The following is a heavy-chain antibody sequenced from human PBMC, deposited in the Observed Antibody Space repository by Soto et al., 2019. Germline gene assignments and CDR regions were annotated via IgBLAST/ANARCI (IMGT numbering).Heavy chain of an antibody. J-gene: IGHJ6*02. CDR3: AMVDNYVTPPPQDV. V-gene: IGHV1-18*01. Sequence: QVQLVQSGDEVRKPGSSVKVSCKASGYIFVNYGIAWVRQAPGQGLEWMGWISPYSGNTRYASKVQGRLTMTTDTSTSTAYMDLGRLTSDDTAVYYCAMVDNYVTPPPQDVWGQGTTVTVSS. D-gene: IGHD3-16*01. CDR1: GYIFVNYG. CDR2: ISPYSGNT.